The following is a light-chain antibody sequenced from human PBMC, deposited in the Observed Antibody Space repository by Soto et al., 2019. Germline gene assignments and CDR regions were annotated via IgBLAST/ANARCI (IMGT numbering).Light chain of an antibody. V-gene: IGLV2-14*01. Sequence: QSALTQPASVSGSPGQSITISCTGTSSDVGGYNYVSWYQQHPGKAPKLMIYDVSNRPSGVSNRFSGSKSGNTASLTISGLQAGDEADYYCSSYRSRSTLLYVFGTGTKLTVL. CDR1: SSDVGGYNY. CDR3: SSYRSRSTLLYV. J-gene: IGLJ1*01. CDR2: DVS.